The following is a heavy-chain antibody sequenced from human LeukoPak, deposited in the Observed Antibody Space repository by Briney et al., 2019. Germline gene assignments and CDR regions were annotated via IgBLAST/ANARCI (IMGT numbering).Heavy chain of an antibody. V-gene: IGHV4-38-2*02. CDR2: IYHSGST. CDR1: GYSISSGYY. Sequence: SETLSLTCTVSGYSISSGYYWGWIRQPPGKGLEWIGRIYHSGSTYYNPSLKSRGTISVDTSKNQFSLKLSSVTPADTAVYYCARKTIFGVVIAPSFDYWGQGTLVTVSS. J-gene: IGHJ4*02. D-gene: IGHD3-3*01. CDR3: ARKTIFGVVIAPSFDY.